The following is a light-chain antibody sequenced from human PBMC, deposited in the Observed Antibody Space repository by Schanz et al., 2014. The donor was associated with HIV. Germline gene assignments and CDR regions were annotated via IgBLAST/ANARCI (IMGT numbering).Light chain of an antibody. CDR1: QSVRSN. CDR2: AAS. Sequence: EIVMTHSPATLSVSPGERATLSCRASQSVRSNLAWYQQKPGQAPRLLIYAASTRATGIPARFSGSGSGTEFTLTISGLQSEDFAVYYCQLRSGRPPNYTFGQGTKLEIK. CDR3: QLRSGRPPNYT. V-gene: IGKV3-15*01. J-gene: IGKJ2*01.